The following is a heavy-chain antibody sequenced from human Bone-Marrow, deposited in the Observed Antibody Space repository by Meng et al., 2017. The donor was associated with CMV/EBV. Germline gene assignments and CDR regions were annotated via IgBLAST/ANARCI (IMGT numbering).Heavy chain of an antibody. CDR2: IYYSGTT. CDR3: ARRMYYDILTGYYDCTWFDP. Sequence: SGNYYWSWLRQQPGKGLEWIGYIYYSGTTFYNPSLKSRVTLSVDTSKNQFSLKLASVTAADTAVYYCARRMYYDILTGYYDCTWFDPWGQGTLVTVSS. CDR1: SGNYY. J-gene: IGHJ5*02. V-gene: IGHV4-31*02. D-gene: IGHD3-9*01.